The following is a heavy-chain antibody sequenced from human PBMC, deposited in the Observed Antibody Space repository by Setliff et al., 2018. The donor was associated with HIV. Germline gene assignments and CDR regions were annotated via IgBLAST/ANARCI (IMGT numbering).Heavy chain of an antibody. CDR2: MNPNSGNT. CDR3: ASQRGPSVKDQPGSMDV. J-gene: IGHJ6*02. V-gene: IGHV1-8*01. D-gene: IGHD3-10*01. Sequence: ASVKVSCKASGYTFSNYDINWVRQATGQGLEWVGWMNPNSGNTGYAQKFQGRVTLTRNTSISTAYMELSSLRSEDTAVYYCASQRGPSVKDQPGSMDVWGQGTTVTVSS. CDR1: GYTFSNYD.